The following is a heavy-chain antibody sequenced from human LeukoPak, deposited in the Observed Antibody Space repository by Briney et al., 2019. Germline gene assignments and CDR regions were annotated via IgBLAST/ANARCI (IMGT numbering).Heavy chain of an antibody. J-gene: IGHJ4*02. V-gene: IGHV3-30*03. CDR3: VTDYGDYFGY. Sequence: GGSLRLSCAASGFTFSSYGMPWVRQAPGKGLEWVAVVSYDGSNKYYADSVKGRFTISRDNSKSNLYLQMNSLRAEDTAVYYCVTDYGDYFGYWGQGALVSVSS. CDR2: VSYDGSNK. CDR1: GFTFSSYG. D-gene: IGHD4-17*01.